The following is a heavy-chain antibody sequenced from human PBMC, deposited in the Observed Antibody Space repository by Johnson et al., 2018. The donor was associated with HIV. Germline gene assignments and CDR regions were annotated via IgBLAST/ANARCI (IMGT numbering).Heavy chain of an antibody. D-gene: IGHD5-12*01. CDR1: GLSVSINY. V-gene: IGHV3-66*03. J-gene: IGHJ3*01. CDR2: IHSGGST. Sequence: VHLVESGGGLIQPGGSLRLSCAVSGLSVSINYITWVRQAPGKGLEWVSVIHSGGSTYYADSVEGRFTISRDNSKNTLYLQMNSLRVEDTAVYFCASGDDDGFWGQGTMVTVSS. CDR3: ASGDDDGF.